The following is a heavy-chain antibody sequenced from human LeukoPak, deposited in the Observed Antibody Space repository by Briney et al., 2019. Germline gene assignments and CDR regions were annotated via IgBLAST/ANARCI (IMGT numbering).Heavy chain of an antibody. CDR1: GYTFTNFG. Sequence: GSVKLSCKASGYTFTNFGISWVRQAPGQGLEWMGWISANDANTNYAQTLQGRVTMTTDTSTSTAYMELRSLRAEDTAVYYCARVKSPLVSTTPFDAFHMGGGGPMV. CDR3: ARVKSPLVSTTPFDAFHM. CDR2: ISANDANT. D-gene: IGHD2-2*01. J-gene: IGHJ3*02. V-gene: IGHV1-18*01.